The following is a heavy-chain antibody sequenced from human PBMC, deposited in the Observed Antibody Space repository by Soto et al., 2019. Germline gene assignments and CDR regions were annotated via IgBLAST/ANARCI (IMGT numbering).Heavy chain of an antibody. J-gene: IGHJ6*03. V-gene: IGHV3-64*01. CDR2: ISSNGVGT. CDR3: ARRARPDFYYMDV. CDR1: GFTLSGYA. D-gene: IGHD6-6*01. Sequence: EVQRAESGGGLAQPGGSLRLSCAASGFTLSGYAKDWVRQAPGKGLEYVSGISSNGVGTYYANSVQGRFTISRDNSKNTVYLQIGSLRPEDMAVYYCARRARPDFYYMDVWGKGTTVTVSS.